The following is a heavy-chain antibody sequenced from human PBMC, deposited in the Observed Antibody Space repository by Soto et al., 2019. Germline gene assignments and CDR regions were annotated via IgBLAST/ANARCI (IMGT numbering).Heavy chain of an antibody. CDR2: IIPIFGTA. V-gene: IGHV1-69*13. Sequence: SVQVSCKASGGTFSSYAISWVRQAPGQGLEWMGGIIPIFGTANYAQKFQGRVTITADESTSTAYMELSSLRSEDTAVYYCARVGEENGSGSIRRPYYYGMDVWGQGTTVTVSS. CDR1: GGTFSSYA. J-gene: IGHJ6*02. CDR3: ARVGEENGSGSIRRPYYYGMDV. D-gene: IGHD3-10*01.